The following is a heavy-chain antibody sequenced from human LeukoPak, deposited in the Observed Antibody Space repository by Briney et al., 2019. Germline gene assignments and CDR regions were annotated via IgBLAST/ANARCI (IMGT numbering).Heavy chain of an antibody. D-gene: IGHD2-15*01. Sequence: APVKVSCKASGYTFTSYYMHWVRQAPGQGLEWMGIINPSGGSTSYAQKFQGRVTMTRDTSTSTVYMELSSLRSEDTAVYYCAREGCSGGSCYPFNYGMDVWGQGTTVTVSS. J-gene: IGHJ6*02. CDR1: GYTFTSYY. V-gene: IGHV1-46*01. CDR2: INPSGGST. CDR3: AREGCSGGSCYPFNYGMDV.